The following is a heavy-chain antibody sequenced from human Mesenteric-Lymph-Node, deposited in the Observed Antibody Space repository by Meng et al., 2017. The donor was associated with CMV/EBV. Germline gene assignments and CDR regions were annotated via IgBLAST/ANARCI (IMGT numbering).Heavy chain of an antibody. Sequence: GGSLRLSCAASGFTFDDYGMSWVRQAPGKGLEWVSVVSSGDVTKYYADSVKGRFTISKDNLNNTLSLQMNSLRAEDTAVYYCAKGNCSSTTCYALDSWGQGTLVTVSS. V-gene: IGHV3-23*01. CDR3: AKGNCSSTTCYALDS. CDR1: GFTFDDYG. D-gene: IGHD2-2*01. CDR2: VSSGDVTK. J-gene: IGHJ4*02.